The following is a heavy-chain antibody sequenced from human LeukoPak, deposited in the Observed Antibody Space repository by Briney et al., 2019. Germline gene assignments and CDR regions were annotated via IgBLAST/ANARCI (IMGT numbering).Heavy chain of an antibody. CDR2: ISWNSGSL. D-gene: IGHD3-10*01. CDR1: GFTFDDYA. J-gene: IGHJ4*02. Sequence: GGSLRLSCEASGFTFDDYAMHRARQAPGKGLEWVSGISWNSGSLAYVDSVKGRFTISRDNAKNSLYLQMNSLRAEDTALYYCVSGRYGSGSEIFDYWGQGTLVTVSS. CDR3: VSGRYGSGSEIFDY. V-gene: IGHV3-9*01.